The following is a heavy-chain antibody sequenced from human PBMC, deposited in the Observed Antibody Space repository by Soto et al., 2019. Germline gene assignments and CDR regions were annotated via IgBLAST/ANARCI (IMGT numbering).Heavy chain of an antibody. CDR1: GASLSSYS. CDR3: VGLCRVISCTDF. Sequence: SETLSLTCAVYGASLSSYSWSWIRQPPGKGLEWIGEINGSGNTNYNPSLKSRVTISEGSSRNQISLTLTSVTAADTAVYYCVGLCRVISCTDFWGQGTLVTVSS. D-gene: IGHD2-2*01. V-gene: IGHV4-34*01. J-gene: IGHJ4*02. CDR2: INGSGNT.